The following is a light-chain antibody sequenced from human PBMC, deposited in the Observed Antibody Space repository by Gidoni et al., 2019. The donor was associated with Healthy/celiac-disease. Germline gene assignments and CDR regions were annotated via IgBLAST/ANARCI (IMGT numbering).Light chain of an antibody. CDR2: AAS. Sequence: IQINHSPSSLSASVGDRVTITCRASQSISSYLNWYQQKPGKAPKLLIYAASSLQSGVPSRFSGSGSGTDFTLTISSLQPEDFATYYCQQSYSNPVTFGQGTKLEIK. CDR3: QQSYSNPVT. CDR1: QSISSY. V-gene: IGKV1-39*01. J-gene: IGKJ2*01.